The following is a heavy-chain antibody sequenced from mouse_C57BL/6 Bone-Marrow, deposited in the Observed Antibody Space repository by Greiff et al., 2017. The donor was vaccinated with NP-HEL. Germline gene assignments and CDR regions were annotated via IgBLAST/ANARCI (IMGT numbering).Heavy chain of an antibody. CDR2: ISNLAYSI. D-gene: IGHD1-1*01. Sequence: EVKLMESGGGLVQPGGSLKLSCAASGFTFSDYGMAWVRQAPRKGPEWVAFISNLAYSIYYADTVTGRFTISRENAKNTLYLEMSSLRSEDTAMYYCARHPPYYGSSYVYVDVWGTGTTVTVSS. J-gene: IGHJ1*03. CDR3: ARHPPYYGSSYVYVDV. CDR1: GFTFSDYG. V-gene: IGHV5-15*01.